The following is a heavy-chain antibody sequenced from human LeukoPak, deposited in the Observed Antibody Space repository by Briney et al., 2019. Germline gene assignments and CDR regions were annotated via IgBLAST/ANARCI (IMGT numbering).Heavy chain of an antibody. D-gene: IGHD6-13*01. J-gene: IGHJ4*02. Sequence: SETLSLTCAVSGGSISSSNWWSWVRQPPGKGLEWIGEIYHSGSTNYNPSLKSRVTISVDKSKNQFSLKLSSVTAADTAVYYCARTEKIAAAGSYHFDYWGQGTLVTVSS. CDR2: IYHSGST. CDR1: GGSISSSNW. V-gene: IGHV4-4*02. CDR3: ARTEKIAAAGSYHFDY.